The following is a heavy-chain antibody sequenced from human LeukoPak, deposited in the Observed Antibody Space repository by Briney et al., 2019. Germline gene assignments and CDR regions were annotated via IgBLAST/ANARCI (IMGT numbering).Heavy chain of an antibody. CDR2: INSDGSNT. Sequence: GRSLRLSCAASGFTLSSYWMHWVRQAPGEGLVWVSRINSDGSNTNYADSVKGRFTISRDNAKNTLYLQMNSLRVEDTAVYYCVRSSGWPGYWGQGTMVTVSS. V-gene: IGHV3-74*01. CDR1: GFTLSSYW. J-gene: IGHJ4*02. CDR3: VRSSGWPGY. D-gene: IGHD6-19*01.